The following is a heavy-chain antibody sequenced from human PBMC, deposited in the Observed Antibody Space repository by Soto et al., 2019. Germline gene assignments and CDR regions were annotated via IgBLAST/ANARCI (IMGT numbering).Heavy chain of an antibody. J-gene: IGHJ6*02. CDR2: ISYDGSNK. Sequence: QVQLVESGGGVVQPGRSLRLSCAASGFTFSSYGMHWVRQAPGKGLEWVAVISYDGSNKYYADSVKGRFTISRDNPKNTLYLQMNSLRAEDTAVYYCAKDIRSQLLVRGYYYYYGMDVWGQGTTVTVSS. CDR1: GFTFSSYG. CDR3: AKDIRSQLLVRGYYYYYGMDV. D-gene: IGHD2-2*01. V-gene: IGHV3-30*18.